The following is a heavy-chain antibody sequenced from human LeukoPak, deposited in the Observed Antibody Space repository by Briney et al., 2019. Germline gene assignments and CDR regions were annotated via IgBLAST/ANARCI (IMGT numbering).Heavy chain of an antibody. J-gene: IGHJ4*02. D-gene: IGHD2/OR15-2a*01. CDR2: INSDGSNT. CDR1: GFIFSNDW. CDR3: ARVGSTTDY. V-gene: IGHV3-74*01. Sequence: PGGSLRLSCAASGFIFSNDWIHWVRQAPGKGLVWVSRINSDGSNTIYADSVKGRFTISRDNAKNTLYLQMNNLRAEDTAVYYCARVGSTTDYWGQGTPVTVSS.